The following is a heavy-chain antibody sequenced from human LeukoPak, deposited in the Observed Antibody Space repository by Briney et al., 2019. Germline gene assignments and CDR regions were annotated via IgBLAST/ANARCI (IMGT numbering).Heavy chain of an antibody. D-gene: IGHD3-3*01. CDR3: ARRAGDYWSGYPFAY. CDR1: GGSISSYY. Sequence: PSETLSLTCTVSGGSISSYYWSWIRQPPGKGLEWIGEINHSGSTNYNPSLKSRVTISVDTSKNQFSLKLSSVTAADTAVYYCARRAGDYWSGYPFAYWGQGTLVTVSS. CDR2: INHSGST. V-gene: IGHV4-34*01. J-gene: IGHJ4*02.